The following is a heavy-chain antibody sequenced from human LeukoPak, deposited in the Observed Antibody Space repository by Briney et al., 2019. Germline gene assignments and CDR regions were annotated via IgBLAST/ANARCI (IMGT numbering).Heavy chain of an antibody. J-gene: IGHJ4*02. CDR2: INHSGGT. V-gene: IGHV4-34*01. CDR1: GGSFIGYD. Sequence: PSETLSLTCAVYGGSFIGYDWTWIRQPPGKGLEWIGEINHSGGTNYNPSLKSRVTISVDTSKNQFSLKLSSVTAADAAVYYCAKGCSTGSTCFLIDFWGQGTLVTVSS. D-gene: IGHD2-8*02. CDR3: AKGCSTGSTCFLIDF.